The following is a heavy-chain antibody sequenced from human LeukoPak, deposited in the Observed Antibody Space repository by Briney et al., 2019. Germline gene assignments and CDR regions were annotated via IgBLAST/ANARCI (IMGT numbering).Heavy chain of an antibody. D-gene: IGHD7-27*01. CDR1: GFTFNTYA. V-gene: IGHV3-23*01. CDR3: ARGDNWGFDY. Sequence: GGSLRLSCAASGFTFNTYAIYWVRQAPGKGLEWVSGICGSGGCTYYGDSVKGRFTISRDNAKTSLYLQMNSLRADDTAVYYCARGDNWGFDYWGQGALVTVSS. J-gene: IGHJ4*02. CDR2: ICGSGGCT.